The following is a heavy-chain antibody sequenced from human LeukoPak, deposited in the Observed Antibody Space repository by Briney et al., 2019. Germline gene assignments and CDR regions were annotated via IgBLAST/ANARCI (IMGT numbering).Heavy chain of an antibody. CDR1: GFTFSSNY. D-gene: IGHD3-10*01. V-gene: IGHV3-66*01. CDR3: ARAVLLWFGDV. J-gene: IGHJ6*04. CDR2: IYSGGST. Sequence: GGFLRLSCAASGFTFSSNYMNWVRQAPGKGLEWVSVIYSGGSTFYADSVRGRFTISRDNSKNTLYLQMNSLRAEDTAVYYCARAVLLWFGDVWGKGTTVTISS.